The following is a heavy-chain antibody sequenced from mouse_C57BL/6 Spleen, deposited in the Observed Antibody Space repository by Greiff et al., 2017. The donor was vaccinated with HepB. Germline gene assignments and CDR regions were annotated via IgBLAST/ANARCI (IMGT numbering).Heavy chain of an antibody. D-gene: IGHD1-1*01. CDR3: ARISFITTVVADY. J-gene: IGHJ2*01. CDR2: IYPGSGST. V-gene: IGHV1-55*01. Sequence: QVQLQQSGAELVKPGASVKMSCKASGYTFTSYWITWVKQRPGQGLEWIGDIYPGSGSTNYNEKFKSKATLTVDTSSSTAYMQLSSLTSEDSAVYYCARISFITTVVADYWGQGTTLTVSS. CDR1: GYTFTSYW.